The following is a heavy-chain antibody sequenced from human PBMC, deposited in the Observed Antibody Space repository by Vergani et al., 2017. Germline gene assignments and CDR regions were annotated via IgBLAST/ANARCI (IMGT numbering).Heavy chain of an antibody. V-gene: IGHV4-59*12. CDR2: IYYSGST. Sequence: QVQLQESGPGLVKPSETLSLTCTVSGGSINSYYWSWIRQPPGKGLEWIGYIYYSGSTNYNPALKSRVTMSVDTSKNQFSLKLSSVTAADTAMYYCAGGVQTGTFPYYYYDYMDVWGKGTTVTVSS. D-gene: IGHD1-1*01. CDR3: AGGVQTGTFPYYYYDYMDV. J-gene: IGHJ6*03. CDR1: GGSINSYY.